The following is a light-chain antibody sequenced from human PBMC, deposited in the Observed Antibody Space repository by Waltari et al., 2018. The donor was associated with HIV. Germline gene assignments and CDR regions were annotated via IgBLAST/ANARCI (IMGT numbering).Light chain of an antibody. V-gene: IGKV3-20*01. J-gene: IGKJ1*01. Sequence: EIVLTQSPGPLSLSPGEKATLSCRASQSVSSSYLAWYQQRPGQAPRLLIYGASSRATGIPDRFSGSGSGTDFTLTITRLEPEDFAVYYCQQSETFGQGTKVEIK. CDR3: QQSET. CDR1: QSVSSSY. CDR2: GAS.